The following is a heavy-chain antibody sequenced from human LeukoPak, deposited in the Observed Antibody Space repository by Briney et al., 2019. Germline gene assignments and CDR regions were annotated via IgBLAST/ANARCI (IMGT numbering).Heavy chain of an antibody. CDR1: GGSISSYY. CDR3: ARSDYYDGEVDAFDI. D-gene: IGHD3-22*01. Sequence: SETLSLTCTVSGGSISSYYWSWIRQPPGKGLEWIGYIYYSGSTNYNPSLKSRVTISVDTSKNQFSLKLSSVTAADTAVYYCARSDYYDGEVDAFDIWGQGTMVTVSS. CDR2: IYYSGST. J-gene: IGHJ3*02. V-gene: IGHV4-59*01.